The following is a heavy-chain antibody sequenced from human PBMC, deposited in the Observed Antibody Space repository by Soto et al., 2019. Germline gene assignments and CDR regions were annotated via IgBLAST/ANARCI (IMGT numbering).Heavy chain of an antibody. CDR1: GFTFSSYA. CDR3: AKTSRYDYIWGTPTYYFDY. D-gene: IGHD3-16*01. V-gene: IGHV3-23*01. CDR2: ISGSGGST. J-gene: IGHJ4*02. Sequence: GGSLRLSCAASGFTFSSYAMSWVRQAPGKGLEWVSAISGSGGSTYYADSVKGRFTISRDNSKNTLYLQMNSLRAEDTAVYYCAKTSRYDYIWGTPTYYFDYWGQGTLVTVSS.